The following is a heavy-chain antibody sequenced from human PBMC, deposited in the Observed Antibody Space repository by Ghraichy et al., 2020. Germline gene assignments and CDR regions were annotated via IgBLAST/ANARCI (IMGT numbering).Heavy chain of an antibody. D-gene: IGHD6-19*01. J-gene: IGHJ4*02. Sequence: GESLNISCAASGFTVSSNYMSWVRQAPGKGLEWVSVIYSGGSTYYADSVKGRFTISRDNSKNTLYLQMNSLRAEDTAVYYCARDAHWTGYSSGWSPGRFDYWGQGTLVTVSS. V-gene: IGHV3-66*01. CDR3: ARDAHWTGYSSGWSPGRFDY. CDR2: IYSGGST. CDR1: GFTVSSNY.